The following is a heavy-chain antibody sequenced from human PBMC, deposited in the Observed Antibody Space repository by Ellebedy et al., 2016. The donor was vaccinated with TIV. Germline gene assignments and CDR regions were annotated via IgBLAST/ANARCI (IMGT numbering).Heavy chain of an antibody. Sequence: SETLSLXXTVSGGSISSYYWSWIRQPAGKGLEWIGRIYTSGSTNYNPSLKSRVTMSVDTSKNQFSLKLSSVTAADTAVYYCAREVSRSSSWLTTYYFDYWGQGTLVTVSS. D-gene: IGHD6-13*01. CDR3: AREVSRSSSWLTTYYFDY. V-gene: IGHV4-4*07. CDR1: GGSISSYY. CDR2: IYTSGST. J-gene: IGHJ4*02.